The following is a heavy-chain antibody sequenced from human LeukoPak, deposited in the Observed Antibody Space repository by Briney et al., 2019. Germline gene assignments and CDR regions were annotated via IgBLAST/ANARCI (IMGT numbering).Heavy chain of an antibody. CDR1: GFTFSRYA. CDR2: ISAGGDTT. CDR3: ARWIYYFDS. Sequence: GGSLRLSCAASGFTFSRYAINWVRQAPGKGLEWVSAISAGGDTTLYAESVKGRFTISRDNSRNTLYLQMNNLRAEDTAIYHCARWIYYFDSWGQGTLVTVSS. D-gene: IGHD5-12*01. J-gene: IGHJ4*02. V-gene: IGHV3-23*01.